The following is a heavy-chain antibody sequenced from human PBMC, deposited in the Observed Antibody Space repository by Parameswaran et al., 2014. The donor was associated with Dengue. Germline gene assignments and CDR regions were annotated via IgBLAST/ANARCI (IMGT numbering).Heavy chain of an antibody. CDR3: ASGGRYYDIFF. CDR2: INPSGGST. J-gene: IGHJ4*02. V-gene: IGHV1-46*01. D-gene: IGHD3-22*01. Sequence: WVRQAPGQGLEWMGIINPSGGSTSYAQKFQGRVTMTRDTSTSTVYMELSSLRSEDTAVYYCASGGRYYDIFFWGQGTLVTVSS.